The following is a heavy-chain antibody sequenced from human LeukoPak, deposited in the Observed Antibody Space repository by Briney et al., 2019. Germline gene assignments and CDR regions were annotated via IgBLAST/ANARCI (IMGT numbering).Heavy chain of an antibody. CDR2: FDPEDGET. Sequence: GASVKVSCKGSGYTLTELSMHWVRQAPGKGLEGMGGFDPEDGETIYAQRFQGRVTMTADTSTDTAYMEMSTLRSEDTAVYYCATVESSGSFDYWGQGTLVTVSS. V-gene: IGHV1-24*01. CDR1: GYTLTELS. CDR3: ATVESSGSFDY. D-gene: IGHD3-10*01. J-gene: IGHJ4*02.